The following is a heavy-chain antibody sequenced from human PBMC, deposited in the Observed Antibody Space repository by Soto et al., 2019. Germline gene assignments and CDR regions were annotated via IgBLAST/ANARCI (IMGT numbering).Heavy chain of an antibody. CDR1: GFTFSSYA. CDR3: AKDSSPYFSSGWHYYYYYYMDV. V-gene: IGHV3-23*01. CDR2: ISGSGGST. D-gene: IGHD6-19*01. J-gene: IGHJ6*03. Sequence: PGGSLRLSCAASGFTFSSYAMSWARQAPGKGLEWVSAISGSGGSTYYADSVKGRFTISRDNSKNTLYLQMNSLRAEDTAVYYCAKDSSPYFSSGWHYYYYYYMDVWGKGTTVTVSS.